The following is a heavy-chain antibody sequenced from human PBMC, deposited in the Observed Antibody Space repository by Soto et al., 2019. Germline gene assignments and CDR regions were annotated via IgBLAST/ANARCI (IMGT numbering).Heavy chain of an antibody. CDR3: ARDSDPIVVVVAATPFWFDP. J-gene: IGHJ5*02. CDR2: ISSSSSYI. Sequence: GGSLRLSCAASGFTFSSYSMNWVRQAPGKGLEWVSSISSSSSYIYYADSVKGRFTISRDNAKNSLYLQMNSLRAEDTAVYYCARDSDPIVVVVAATPFWFDPWGQGTLVTVSS. V-gene: IGHV3-21*01. CDR1: GFTFSSYS. D-gene: IGHD2-15*01.